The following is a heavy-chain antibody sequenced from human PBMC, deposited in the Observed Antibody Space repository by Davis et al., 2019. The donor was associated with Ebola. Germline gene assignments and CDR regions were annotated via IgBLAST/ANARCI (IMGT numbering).Heavy chain of an antibody. CDR1: GYTFTGYY. J-gene: IGHJ4*02. CDR2: INPNSGGT. V-gene: IGHV1-2*06. CDR3: ARGHGQLWLRYFDY. D-gene: IGHD5-18*01. Sequence: ASVKVSCKASGYTFTGYYMHWVRQAPGQGLEWMGRINPNSGGTNYAQKFQGRVTMTRDTSISTAYMELSRLRAEDTAVYYCARGHGQLWLRYFDYWGQGTLVTVSS.